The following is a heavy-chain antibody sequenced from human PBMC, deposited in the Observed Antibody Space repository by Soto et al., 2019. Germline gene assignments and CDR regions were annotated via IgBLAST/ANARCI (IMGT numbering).Heavy chain of an antibody. Sequence: SETLSLTCAVSGGSISSGGYSWSWIRQPPGKGLEWIGYIYHSGSTYYNPSLKSRVTISVDRSKNQFSLKLSSVTAADTAVYYCARGDCGGDCSDAFDIWGQGTMVTVS. J-gene: IGHJ3*02. V-gene: IGHV4-30-2*01. CDR1: GGSISSGGYS. CDR3: ARGDCGGDCSDAFDI. CDR2: IYHSGST. D-gene: IGHD2-21*02.